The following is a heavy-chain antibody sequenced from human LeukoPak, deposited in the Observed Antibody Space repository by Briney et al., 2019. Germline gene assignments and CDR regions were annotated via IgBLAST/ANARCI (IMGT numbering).Heavy chain of an antibody. Sequence: PSETLSLTCTVSGGSISSSSYYWGWIRQPPGKGLEWIGSIYYSGSTYYNPSLKSRVTISVDTSKNQFSLKLSSVTAADTAVYYCASDYYDSSGFARLWWFDPWGQGTLVTVSS. CDR1: GGSISSSSYY. D-gene: IGHD3-22*01. J-gene: IGHJ5*02. V-gene: IGHV4-39*07. CDR3: ASDYYDSSGFARLWWFDP. CDR2: IYYSGST.